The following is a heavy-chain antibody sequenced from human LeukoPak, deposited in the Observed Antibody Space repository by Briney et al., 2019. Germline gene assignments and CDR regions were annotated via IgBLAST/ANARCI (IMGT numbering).Heavy chain of an antibody. CDR2: IYKSGST. CDR1: GDSISSGTYS. V-gene: IGHV4-61*09. J-gene: IGHJ6*03. CDR3: ARHKDYYYSYMDV. Sequence: SETLSLTCTVSGDSISSGTYSWSWIRQPAGKGLEWIGHIYKSGSTNYNPSLKSRVTISVDTSKNQFSLRLTSVTAADTAVYYCARHKDYYYSYMDVWGKGTTVTISS.